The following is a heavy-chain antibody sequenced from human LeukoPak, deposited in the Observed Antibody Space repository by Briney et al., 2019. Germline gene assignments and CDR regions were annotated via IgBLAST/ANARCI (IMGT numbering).Heavy chain of an antibody. V-gene: IGHV5-51*01. CDR2: IYPGDYDT. CDR1: GYNFIPYW. CDR3: VRLWFGELLYFDY. Sequence: GESLKISCKASGYNFIPYWIGWVRQMPGQGLEWMGIIYPGDYDTRYRPSFQGQVRCSGDKSVCTAYLQWSSLKASDTAMYYCVRLWFGELLYFDYWGQGTLVTVSS. J-gene: IGHJ4*02. D-gene: IGHD3-10*01.